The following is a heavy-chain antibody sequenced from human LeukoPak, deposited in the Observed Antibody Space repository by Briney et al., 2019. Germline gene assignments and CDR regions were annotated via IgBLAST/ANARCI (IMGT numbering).Heavy chain of an antibody. D-gene: IGHD5-12*01. Sequence: QPGGSLRLSCAASGFTFSSYGMHWVRQAPGKGLEWVAFIRYDGSNKYYADSVKGRFTISRDNSKNTLYLEMNSLRAEDTAVYYCAKDGPSSYDWGFDYWGQGTLVTVSS. J-gene: IGHJ4*02. CDR1: GFTFSSYG. V-gene: IGHV3-30*02. CDR3: AKDGPSSYDWGFDY. CDR2: IRYDGSNK.